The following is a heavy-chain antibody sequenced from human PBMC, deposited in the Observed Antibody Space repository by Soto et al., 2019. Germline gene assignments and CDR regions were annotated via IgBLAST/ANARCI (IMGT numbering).Heavy chain of an antibody. CDR3: ASGYCSGGSCYSHYFDY. CDR1: GGSISSYY. J-gene: IGHJ4*02. V-gene: IGHV4-59*01. Sequence: QVQLQESGPGLVKPSETLSLTCTVSGGSISSYYWSWIRQPPGKGLEWIGYIYYSGSTNYNPSLKSRVTISVDTSKNQFSLKLSSVTAADTAVYYCASGYCSGGSCYSHYFDYWGQGTLVTVSS. D-gene: IGHD2-15*01. CDR2: IYYSGST.